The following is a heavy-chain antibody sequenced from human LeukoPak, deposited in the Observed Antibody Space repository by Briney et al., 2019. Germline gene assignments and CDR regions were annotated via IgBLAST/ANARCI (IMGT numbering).Heavy chain of an antibody. V-gene: IGHV4-4*07. CDR1: GTFSTNYF. CDR3: ARTLLPATMGAFDI. Sequence: SETLSLTCSVSGTFSTNYFWSWIRQPAGKGLQWIGRINTSGDTYYNPSLKSRVTMSVDTSKKQFSLNLSSMAAVDTAVYYCARTLLPATMGAFDIWGQGTMVTVSS. D-gene: IGHD2-2*01. J-gene: IGHJ3*02. CDR2: INTSGDT.